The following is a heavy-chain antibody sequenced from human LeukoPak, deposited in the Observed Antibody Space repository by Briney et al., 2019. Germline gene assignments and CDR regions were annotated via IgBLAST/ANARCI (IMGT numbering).Heavy chain of an antibody. CDR2: IYHSGST. J-gene: IGHJ6*03. Sequence: SETLSLTCAVSGGSISSSNWWSWVRQPPGKGLEWIGEIYHSGSTNYNPSLKSRVTISVDKSKNQFSLKLSSVTAADTAVYYCARGEGNSSGWYTNLYYYYYYMDVWGKGTTVIVSS. CDR1: GGSISSSNW. V-gene: IGHV4-4*02. CDR3: ARGEGNSSGWYTNLYYYYYYMDV. D-gene: IGHD6-19*01.